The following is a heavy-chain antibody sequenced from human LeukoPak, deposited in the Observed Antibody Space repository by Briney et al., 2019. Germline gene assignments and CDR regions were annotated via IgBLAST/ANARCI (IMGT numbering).Heavy chain of an antibody. V-gene: IGHV1-8*03. D-gene: IGHD4-23*01. CDR2: MNPNSGNT. CDR3: ARSTVVTQFDY. CDR1: GYTFTSYD. J-gene: IGHJ4*02. Sequence: ASVKVSCKASGYTFTSYDINWVRQATGRGLEWMGWMNPNSGNTGYAQKFQGRVTITRNTSISTAYMELSSLRSEDTAVYYCARSTVVTQFDYWGQGTLVTVSS.